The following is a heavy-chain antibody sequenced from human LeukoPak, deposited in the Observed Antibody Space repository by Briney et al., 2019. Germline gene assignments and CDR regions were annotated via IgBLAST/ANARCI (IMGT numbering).Heavy chain of an antibody. CDR3: AKELYDSSPDY. Sequence: GGSLRLSCAASGFTFSSYGMHWVRQAPGKGLEWVAVISYDGSNKYYADSVKGRFTISRDNSKNTLYLQMNCLRAEDTAVYYCAKELYDSSPDYWGQGTLVTVSS. CDR1: GFTFSSYG. V-gene: IGHV3-30*18. D-gene: IGHD3-22*01. CDR2: ISYDGSNK. J-gene: IGHJ4*02.